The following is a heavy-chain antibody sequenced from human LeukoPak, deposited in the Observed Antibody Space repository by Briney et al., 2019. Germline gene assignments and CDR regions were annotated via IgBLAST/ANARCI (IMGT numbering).Heavy chain of an antibody. Sequence: SETLSLTCSVSGGSINSYYWSWIRQSPGKGLEWIGYLHYSGGTNYNPSLKSRVTISVDTSKNQFSLKVSSVTAADTAVYYCARGRQRIVRGVIGSETNYYYSNYMDVWGKGTTVTISS. V-gene: IGHV4-59*01. CDR3: ARGRQRIVRGVIGSETNYYYSNYMDV. CDR1: GGSINSYY. J-gene: IGHJ6*03. D-gene: IGHD3-10*01. CDR2: LHYSGGT.